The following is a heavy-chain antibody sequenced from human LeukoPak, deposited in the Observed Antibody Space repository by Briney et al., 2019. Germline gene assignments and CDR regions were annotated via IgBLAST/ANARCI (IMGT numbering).Heavy chain of an antibody. V-gene: IGHV4-34*01. CDR1: GGSSSGYY. CDR3: ARDKGTVAGFDY. CDR2: INHSGST. D-gene: IGHD6-19*01. J-gene: IGHJ4*02. Sequence: SETLSLTCAVYGGSSSGYYWSWIRQPPGKGLEWIGEINHSGSTNYNPSLKSRVTISVDTSKNQLSLKLSSVTAADTAVYYCARDKGTVAGFDYWGQGTLVTVSS.